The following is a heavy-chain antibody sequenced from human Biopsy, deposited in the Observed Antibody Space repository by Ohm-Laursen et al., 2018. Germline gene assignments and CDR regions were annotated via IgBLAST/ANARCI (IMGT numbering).Heavy chain of an antibody. V-gene: IGHV3-21*06. CDR1: GFSLRNFT. D-gene: IGHD1-14*01. CDR2: ISRSVSHI. CDR3: ARGRTHLLPDHDWFDP. Sequence: SLRLSCSASGFSLRNFTINWVRQAPGKGLEWVSSISRSVSHILYEETLKGRFTSSRDNAKNSVYLQMNSLRVEDTGVYYCARGRTHLLPDHDWFDPWGQGTLVTVSS. J-gene: IGHJ5*02.